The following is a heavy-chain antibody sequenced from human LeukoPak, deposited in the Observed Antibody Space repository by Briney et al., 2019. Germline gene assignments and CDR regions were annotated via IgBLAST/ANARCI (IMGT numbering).Heavy chain of an antibody. CDR2: ISGSGETT. D-gene: IGHD5-12*01. Sequence: GGSLRLSCAACRFTFSSYALSWVRQAPGKGLEWVTVISGSGETTYYADSVKGRFTISRDNSKNTLYLQMNSLRAEDTAVYYCATLPEWLRFASGWIDYWGQGTLVTVSS. CDR3: ATLPEWLRFASGWIDY. V-gene: IGHV3-23*01. CDR1: RFTFSSYA. J-gene: IGHJ4*02.